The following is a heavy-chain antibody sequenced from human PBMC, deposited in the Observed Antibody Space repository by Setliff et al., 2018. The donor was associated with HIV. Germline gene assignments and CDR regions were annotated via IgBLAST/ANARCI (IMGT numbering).Heavy chain of an antibody. V-gene: IGHV1-46*01. D-gene: IGHD6-6*01. CDR1: GYTFTGYN. J-gene: IGHJ4*02. CDR2: INPGSGST. CDR3: ARDPTGGAARFDY. Sequence: ASVKVSCKASGYTFTGYNLHWLRQTPGQGLEWMGVINPGSGSTSYAQKFQGRVTMTRDTSTSTVYMELSSLKSEDTAVYYCARDPTGGAARFDYWGQGTLVTVSS.